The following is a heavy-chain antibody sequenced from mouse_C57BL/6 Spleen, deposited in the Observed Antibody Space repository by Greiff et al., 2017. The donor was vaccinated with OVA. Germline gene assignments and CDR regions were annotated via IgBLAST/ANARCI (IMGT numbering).Heavy chain of an antibody. Sequence: QVQLQQPGAELVKPGASVKMSCKASGYTFTSYWITWVKQRPGQGLEWIGDIYPGSGSTNYNEKFKSKATLTVDTSSRTAYMQLSSLTSEDSAVYYCARSPYGAYYFDYWGQGTTLTVSS. J-gene: IGHJ2*01. CDR2: IYPGSGST. CDR3: ARSPYGAYYFDY. CDR1: GYTFTSYW. V-gene: IGHV1-55*01. D-gene: IGHD1-1*02.